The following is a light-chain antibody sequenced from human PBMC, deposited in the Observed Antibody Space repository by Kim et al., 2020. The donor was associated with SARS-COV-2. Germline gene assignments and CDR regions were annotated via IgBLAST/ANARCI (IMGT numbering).Light chain of an antibody. V-gene: IGLV7-43*01. CDR3: LLFDGSTLNWV. CDR1: TGAGPVGYC. Sequence: TVPLTFASSTGAGPVGYCPNWFQQKPGQPPTALIYSTHNKHSWAPARFSGSLLGGKAALTLSDVQPEDETDYYCLLFDGSTLNWVFGGGTQLTV. J-gene: IGLJ3*02. CDR2: STH.